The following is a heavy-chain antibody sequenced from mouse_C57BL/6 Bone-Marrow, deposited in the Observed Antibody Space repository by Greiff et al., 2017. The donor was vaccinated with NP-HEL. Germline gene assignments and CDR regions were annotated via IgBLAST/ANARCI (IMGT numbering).Heavy chain of an antibody. D-gene: IGHD1-2*01. Sequence: EVQLQESGGGLVQPGESLKLSCESNEYEFPSHDMSWVRKTPEKRLELVAAINSDGGSTYYPDTMERRFIISRDNTKKTLYLQMSSLRSEDTALYYCARLELLRPDDYFDYWGQGTTLTVSS. CDR3: ARLELLRPDDYFDY. CDR2: INSDGGST. V-gene: IGHV5-2*01. J-gene: IGHJ2*01. CDR1: EYEFPSHD.